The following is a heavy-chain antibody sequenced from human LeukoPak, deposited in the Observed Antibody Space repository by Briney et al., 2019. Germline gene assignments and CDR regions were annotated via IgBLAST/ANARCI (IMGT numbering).Heavy chain of an antibody. D-gene: IGHD3-10*01. Sequence: PGGSLRLSCAASGFTFSSYGMHWVRQAPGKGLEWVAVIWYDGSDKYYADSVKGRFTISRDNSKNTLYLQMNSLRAEDTAVYYCARDLQYGSGSQNPPPRYWGQGTLVTVSS. CDR3: ARDLQYGSGSQNPPPRY. CDR2: IWYDGSDK. J-gene: IGHJ4*02. V-gene: IGHV3-33*01. CDR1: GFTFSSYG.